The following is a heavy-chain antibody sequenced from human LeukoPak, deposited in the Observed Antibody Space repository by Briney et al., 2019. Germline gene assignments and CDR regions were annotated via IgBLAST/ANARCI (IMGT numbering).Heavy chain of an antibody. CDR2: IYTSGST. CDR1: GGSISSYY. Sequence: PSETLSLTCTVSGGSISSYYWSWIRQPPGKGLEWIGYIYTSGSTNYNPSLKSRVTISVDTSKNQFSLKLSSVTAADTAVYYCARQAPAYYYYYMDVWGKGTTVTVSS. V-gene: IGHV4-4*09. CDR3: ARQAPAYYYYYMDV. J-gene: IGHJ6*03.